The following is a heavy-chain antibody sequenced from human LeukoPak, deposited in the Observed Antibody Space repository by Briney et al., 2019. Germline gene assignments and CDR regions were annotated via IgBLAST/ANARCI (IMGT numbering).Heavy chain of an antibody. CDR2: IWYDGSNK. Sequence: PGGSLRLSCAASGFTFSSYGMHWVRQAPGEGLEWVAGIWYDGSNKYYADSVKGRFTISRDNSKNTLYLQMNSLRAEDTAVYYCARGSLPSYDFWSGYSYYFAYWGQGTLVTVSS. J-gene: IGHJ4*02. CDR1: GFTFSSYG. D-gene: IGHD3-3*01. CDR3: ARGSLPSYDFWSGYSYYFAY. V-gene: IGHV3-33*01.